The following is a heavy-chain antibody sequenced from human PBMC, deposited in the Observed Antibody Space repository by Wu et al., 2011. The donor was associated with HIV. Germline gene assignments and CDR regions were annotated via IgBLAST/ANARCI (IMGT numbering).Heavy chain of an antibody. CDR3: ARDVKLERDYYYGMDV. V-gene: IGHV1-2*02. Sequence: QVQLLQSGTDMKKPGASVKVSCKASGYNFAGYYMHWVRLAPGQGLEWMGWINPNSGGTNYAQKFQGRVTMTRDTSISTTYMELSRLRSDDTAVYYCARDVKLERDYYYGMDVWGQGTTVTVSS. J-gene: IGHJ6*02. D-gene: IGHD1-1*01. CDR1: GYNFAGYY. CDR2: INPNSGGT.